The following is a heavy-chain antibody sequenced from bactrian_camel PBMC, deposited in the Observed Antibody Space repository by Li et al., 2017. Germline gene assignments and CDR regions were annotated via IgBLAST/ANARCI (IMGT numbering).Heavy chain of an antibody. CDR2: IDTDGTT. V-gene: IGHV3S53*01. Sequence: MGWFRQAPGQQREGVAAIDTDGTTTYRDSVKGRFTISEDSRKNILFLEMTLLKPEDTAMYYCAVDTRYDRCASVYRSDYYDVWGRGTQVTVS. J-gene: IGHJ4*01. CDR3: AVDTRYDRCASVYRSDYYDV. D-gene: IGHD3*01.